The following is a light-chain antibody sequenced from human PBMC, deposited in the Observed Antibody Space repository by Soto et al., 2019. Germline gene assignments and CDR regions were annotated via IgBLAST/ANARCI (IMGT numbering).Light chain of an antibody. CDR3: HQYNNWPT. J-gene: IGKJ1*01. CDR2: GAS. CDR1: QSVSSN. V-gene: IGKV3-15*01. Sequence: EIVMTQSPATLSVSPGERATLSCRASQSVSSNLAWYQHKPGQAPRLLIYGASTRATGIPVRFSGSGSGTEFTLTISSLQSEDFAVYYCHQYNNWPTFGQGTKVEIK.